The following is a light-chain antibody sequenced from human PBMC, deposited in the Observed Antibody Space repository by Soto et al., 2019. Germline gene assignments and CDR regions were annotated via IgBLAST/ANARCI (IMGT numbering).Light chain of an antibody. CDR1: QSVDSAF. J-gene: IGKJ1*01. CDR3: QQYGSSPT. V-gene: IGKV3-20*01. Sequence: EIVLTQSPGSLSWSLGERATRSCRASQSVDSAFFAWYQQKPGQPPRLLMYGASRRATGIPDRFSGSGSGTDCTLTISRLEPEDFAVYYCQQYGSSPTFGPGTQVAI. CDR2: GAS.